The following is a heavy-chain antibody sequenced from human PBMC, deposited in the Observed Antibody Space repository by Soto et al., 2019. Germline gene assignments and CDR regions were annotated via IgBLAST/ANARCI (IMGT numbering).Heavy chain of an antibody. CDR3: AKRRGDGYFDL. J-gene: IGHJ2*01. Sequence: VQLLESGGGLVQPGGSLRLSCAASGFTFSNFVMGWVRRAPGKGLEWVSAIGGTSGSTYYADSVKGRFTISRDNSKDTLSLQMNSLGAEDTALYYCAKRRGDGYFDLWGRGTLVTVSS. V-gene: IGHV3-23*01. CDR2: IGGTSGST. D-gene: IGHD7-27*01. CDR1: GFTFSNFV.